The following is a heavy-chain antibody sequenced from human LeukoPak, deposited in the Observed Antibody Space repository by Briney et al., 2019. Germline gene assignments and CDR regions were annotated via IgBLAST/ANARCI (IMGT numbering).Heavy chain of an antibody. J-gene: IGHJ4*02. D-gene: IGHD6-13*01. Sequence: SETLSLTCTVSGGSISSYYWSWIRQPPGKGLEWIGYIYYSGSTNYNPSLKSRVTISVDTSKNQFSLKLSSVTAADTAVYYCARDPNSSSWYEVGYWGQGTLVTVSS. V-gene: IGHV4-59*01. CDR1: GGSISSYY. CDR3: ARDPNSSSWYEVGY. CDR2: IYYSGST.